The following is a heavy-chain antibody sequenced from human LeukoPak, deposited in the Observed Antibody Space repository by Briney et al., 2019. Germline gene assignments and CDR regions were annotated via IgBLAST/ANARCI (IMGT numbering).Heavy chain of an antibody. CDR2: IYYSGST. CDR3: AREDWSLNRYSSRSYNWFDP. V-gene: IGHV4-59*01. J-gene: IGHJ5*02. CDR1: GGSISSYY. Sequence: SETLSLTCTVSGGSISSYYWSWIRQPPGKGLEWIGYIYYSGSTNYNPSLKSRVTISVDTSKNQFSLKLSSVTAADTAVYYCAREDWSLNRYSSRSYNWFDPWGQGTLVTVSS. D-gene: IGHD6-13*01.